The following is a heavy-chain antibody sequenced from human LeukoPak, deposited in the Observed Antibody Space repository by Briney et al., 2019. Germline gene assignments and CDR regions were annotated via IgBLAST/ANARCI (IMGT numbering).Heavy chain of an antibody. J-gene: IGHJ6*03. CDR2: MNPNSGNT. D-gene: IGHD3-9*01. CDR3: ARLPISSYYYYYMDV. Sequence: ASVKVSCKASGYILTGYYMHWVRQAPGQGLEWMGWMNPNSGNTGYAQKFQGRVTMTRNTSISTAYMELSSLRSEDTAVYYCARLPISSYYYYYMDVWGKGTTVTISS. CDR1: GYILTGYY. V-gene: IGHV1-8*02.